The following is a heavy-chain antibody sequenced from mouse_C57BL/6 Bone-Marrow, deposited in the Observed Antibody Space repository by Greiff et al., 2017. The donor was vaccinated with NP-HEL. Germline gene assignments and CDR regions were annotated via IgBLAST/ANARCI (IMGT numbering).Heavy chain of an antibody. CDR2: IYPRSGNT. CDR3: ALPAWFAY. V-gene: IGHV1-81*01. J-gene: IGHJ3*01. CDR1: GYTFTSYG. Sequence: QVQLKESGAELARPGASVKLSCKASGYTFTSYGISWVKQRTGQGLEWIGEIYPRSGNTYYNEKFKGKATLTADKSSSTAYMELRSLTSEDSAVYFCALPAWFAYWGQGTLVTVSA.